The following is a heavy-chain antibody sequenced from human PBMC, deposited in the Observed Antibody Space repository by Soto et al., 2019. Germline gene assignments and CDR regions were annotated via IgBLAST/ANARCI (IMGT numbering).Heavy chain of an antibody. J-gene: IGHJ6*03. V-gene: IGHV4-34*01. CDR2: INHSGST. D-gene: IGHD2-15*01. CDR1: Y. Sequence: YWIGWVRQMPGQGLEWIGEINHSGSTNYNPSLKSRVTISVDTSKNQFSLKLSSVTAADTAVYYCARGTGYCSGGSCYGYYYYYMDVWGKGTTVTVSS. CDR3: ARGTGYCSGGSCYGYYYYYMDV.